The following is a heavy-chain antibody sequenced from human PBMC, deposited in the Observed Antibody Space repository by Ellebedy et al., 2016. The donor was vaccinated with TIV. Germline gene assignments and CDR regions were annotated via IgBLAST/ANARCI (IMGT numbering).Heavy chain of an antibody. J-gene: IGHJ4*02. CDR1: GISLRSYA. CDR2: IGGTGGTT. Sequence: PGGSLRLSCAASGISLRSYAMSWVRQAPGKGLEWVSTIGGTGGTTYYRESVKGRFTVSRDTSRNTLYLQMSSLRAEDTAVYYCAKLPVAYNWNYADDYWGQGTLVTVS. CDR3: AKLPVAYNWNYADDY. V-gene: IGHV3-23*01. D-gene: IGHD1-7*01.